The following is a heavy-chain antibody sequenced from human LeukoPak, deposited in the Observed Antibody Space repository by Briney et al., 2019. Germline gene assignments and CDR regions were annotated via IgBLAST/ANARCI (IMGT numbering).Heavy chain of an antibody. J-gene: IGHJ4*02. V-gene: IGHV4-39*07. CDR3: ARDATMVRGVID. D-gene: IGHD3-10*01. CDR1: GGSISSSSYY. Sequence: SETLSLTCTVSGGSISSSSYYWGWIPQPPGKGLEWIGSIYYSGSTYYNPSLKSRVTISVDTSKNQFSLKLSSVTAADTAVYYCARDATMVRGVIDWGQGTLVTVSS. CDR2: IYYSGST.